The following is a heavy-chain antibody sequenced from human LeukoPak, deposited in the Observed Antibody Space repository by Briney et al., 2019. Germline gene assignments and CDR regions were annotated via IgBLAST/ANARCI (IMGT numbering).Heavy chain of an antibody. CDR2: ISGSGGST. V-gene: IGHV3-23*01. Sequence: XXXRQAPGXXXXWISGISGSGGSTYXAHXVKGRFTISRDXXKKXLYLQMNSLRVEDTAVYYCXXXXXXXXXXKXXDYXGXGXLVTVSS. J-gene: IGHJ4*01. CDR3: XXXXXXXXXXKXXDY.